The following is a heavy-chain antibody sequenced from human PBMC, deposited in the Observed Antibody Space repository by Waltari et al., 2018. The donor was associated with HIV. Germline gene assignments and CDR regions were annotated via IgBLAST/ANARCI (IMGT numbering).Heavy chain of an antibody. V-gene: IGHV1-2*02. D-gene: IGHD3-16*01. J-gene: IGHJ4*01. CDR3: HRPWDSDHWGSDL. CDR1: GYTFIGYF. CDR2: LNPRSGDT. Sequence: QDQLIQSGTAVKEPGASLRVSCRASGYTFIGYFIHWVRQAPGKGLEWMGDLNPRSGDTEYAQKFRGRVTLTGDTSVNTAYLDLKGLRFDDTATYFCHRPWDSDHWGSDLWGQGTLVIVS.